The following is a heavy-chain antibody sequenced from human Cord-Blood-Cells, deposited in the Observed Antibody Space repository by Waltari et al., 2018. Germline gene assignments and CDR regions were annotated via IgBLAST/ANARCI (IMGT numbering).Heavy chain of an antibody. Sequence: EVQLVESGGGLVQPGGSLRLSCAASGFTFSSCWMHWVRQAPGKGLVCVSLMKSNGSSTSYRDSVKRRFTICRDNAQNTLYLHMNSLRAEDTAVYYCASTPRSGASFAFDIWGQGTMVTGSS. J-gene: IGHJ3*02. D-gene: IGHD6-6*01. CDR2: MKSNGSST. V-gene: IGHV3-74*01. CDR3: ASTPRSGASFAFDI. CDR1: GFTFSSCW.